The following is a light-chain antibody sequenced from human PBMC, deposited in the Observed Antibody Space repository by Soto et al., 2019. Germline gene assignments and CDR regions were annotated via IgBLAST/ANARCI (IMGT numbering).Light chain of an antibody. V-gene: IGKV1-39*01. CDR1: QSISSY. CDR2: AAS. J-gene: IGKJ2*01. Sequence: DIQMTQSPSSLSASVGDRVTITCRASQSISSYLNWYQQKPGKAPKLLIYAASSLQSGAPSRFRGSRSRTDFTLTISSLQPEDFATYYCQQSYSTPYTFGPRTKLEIK. CDR3: QQSYSTPYT.